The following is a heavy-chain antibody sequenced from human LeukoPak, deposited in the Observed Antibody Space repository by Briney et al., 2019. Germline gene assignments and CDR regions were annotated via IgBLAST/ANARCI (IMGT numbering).Heavy chain of an antibody. CDR3: ARDPVGTFIAVAGAFYY. D-gene: IGHD6-13*01. Sequence: ASVKVSCKASGYTFTSYGISWVRQAPGQGLEWMGWISAYNGNTNYAQKLQGRVTMTTDTSTSTAYMELRSLRSDDTAVYYCARDPVGTFIAVAGAFYYWGQGTLVTVSS. CDR2: ISAYNGNT. CDR1: GYTFTSYG. V-gene: IGHV1-18*01. J-gene: IGHJ4*02.